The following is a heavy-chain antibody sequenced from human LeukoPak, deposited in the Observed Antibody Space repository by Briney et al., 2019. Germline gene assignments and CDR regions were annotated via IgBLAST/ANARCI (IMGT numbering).Heavy chain of an antibody. J-gene: IGHJ6*03. V-gene: IGHV3-48*01. CDR1: GFTFSTYG. Sequence: GGSLRLSCAASGFTFSTYGIHWVRQAPGKGLESVSYISSSSATIFYADSVKGRFTISRDNAKNSLYLQMNSLRPEDTAVYFCARDRHVPGLYYYYMDVWGKGTTVTVSS. D-gene: IGHD6-6*01. CDR3: ARDRHVPGLYYYYMDV. CDR2: ISSSSATI.